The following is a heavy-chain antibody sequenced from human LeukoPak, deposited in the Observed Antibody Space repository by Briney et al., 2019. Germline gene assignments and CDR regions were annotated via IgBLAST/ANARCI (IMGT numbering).Heavy chain of an antibody. Sequence: SETLPLTCTVSGGSIRSYYWSWIRQPAGKGLEWIGRIYTSGSTNYNPSLKSRVTMSVDTSKNQFSLKLSSVTAADTAVYYCARVSIDDFWSGRYYFDYWGQGTLVTVSS. D-gene: IGHD3-3*01. CDR3: ARVSIDDFWSGRYYFDY. J-gene: IGHJ4*02. V-gene: IGHV4-4*07. CDR2: IYTSGST. CDR1: GGSIRSYY.